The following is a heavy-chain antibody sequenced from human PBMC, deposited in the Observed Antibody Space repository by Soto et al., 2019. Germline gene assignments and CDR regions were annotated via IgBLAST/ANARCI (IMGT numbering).Heavy chain of an antibody. J-gene: IGHJ4*02. V-gene: IGHV3-53*01. CDR3: ARGGLTPSHPLDS. D-gene: IGHD2-2*03. CDR2: IYVGDSA. CDR1: DQ. Sequence: GGSLRSPAQPLDQHDLGPPASRGGLEWVSVIYVGDSAYYADSVKGRFTISRDKSTNTLYLQMGSLRESDTAVYYCARGGLTPSHPLDSWGQGTLVTVSS.